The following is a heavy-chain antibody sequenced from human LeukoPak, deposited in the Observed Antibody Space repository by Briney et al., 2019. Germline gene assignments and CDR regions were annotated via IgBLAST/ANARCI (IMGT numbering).Heavy chain of an antibody. CDR2: IKQDGSEK. D-gene: IGHD5-12*01. CDR3: ARDGGYPIYYYYGMDV. J-gene: IGHJ6*02. CDR1: GFTFSSYW. V-gene: IGHV3-7*01. Sequence: GGSLRLSCAASGFTFSSYWMSWVCQAPGKGLEWVANIKQDGSEKYYVDSVKGRFTISRDNAKNSLYLQMNSLRAEDTAVYYCARDGGYPIYYYYGMDVWGQGTTVTVSS.